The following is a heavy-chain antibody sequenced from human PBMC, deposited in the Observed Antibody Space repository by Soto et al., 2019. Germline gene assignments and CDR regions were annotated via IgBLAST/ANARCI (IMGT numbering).Heavy chain of an antibody. CDR1: GVTVNNCF. D-gene: IGHD3-3*01. CDR2: ISDGGRT. V-gene: IGHV3-66*01. Sequence: EVQLVESGGGLVQPGGSLRLSCEASGVTVNNCFMTWVRQAPGKGLEWVSTISDGGRTYYADSVNGRFIFSRDSSRNTVYLQTNSLRAGDTAVYYCARDTLGEAYDFCHGGQGTLVTVSS. CDR3: ARDTLGEAYDFCH. J-gene: IGHJ4*02.